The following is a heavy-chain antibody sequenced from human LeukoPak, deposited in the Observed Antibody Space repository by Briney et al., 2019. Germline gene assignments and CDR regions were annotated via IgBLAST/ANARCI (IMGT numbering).Heavy chain of an antibody. CDR3: GRDQGGSIGWYGDY. V-gene: IGHV3-21*01. CDR2: ISSSSSYI. D-gene: IGHD6-19*01. J-gene: IGHJ4*02. CDR1: GFTFSSYS. Sequence: GGSLRLSCAASGFTFSSYSMNWVRQAPGKGLEWVSSISSSSSYIYYADSVKGRFTISRDNSKNTLYLQMNSLRAEDTAVYYCGRDQGGSIGWYGDYWGQGTLVTVSS.